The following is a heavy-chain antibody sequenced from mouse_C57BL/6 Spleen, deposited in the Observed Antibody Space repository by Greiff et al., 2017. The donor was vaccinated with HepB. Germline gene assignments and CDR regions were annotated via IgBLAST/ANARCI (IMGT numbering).Heavy chain of an antibody. V-gene: IGHV1-53*01. Sequence: QVQLKQPGTELVKPGASVKLSCKASGYTFTSYWMHWVKQRPGQGLEWIGNINPSNGGTNYNEKFKSKATLTVDKSSSTAYMQLSSLTSEDSAVYYCAGYDYDNYYAMDYWGQGTSVTVSS. CDR2: INPSNGGT. J-gene: IGHJ4*01. CDR3: AGYDYDNYYAMDY. D-gene: IGHD2-4*01. CDR1: GYTFTSYW.